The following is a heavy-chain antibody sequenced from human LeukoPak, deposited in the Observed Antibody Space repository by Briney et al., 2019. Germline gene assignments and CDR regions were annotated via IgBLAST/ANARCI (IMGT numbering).Heavy chain of an antibody. Sequence: PGGSLRLSCAASGFTFSSYSMNWVRQAPGKGLEWVSSISSSSSYIYYADSVKGRFTISRDNAKNSLYLQMNSLRAEDTAVNYCARRFYDFWSGYSTYFDYWGQGTLVTVSS. CDR1: GFTFSSYS. CDR2: ISSSSSYI. D-gene: IGHD3-3*01. J-gene: IGHJ4*02. V-gene: IGHV3-21*01. CDR3: ARRFYDFWSGYSTYFDY.